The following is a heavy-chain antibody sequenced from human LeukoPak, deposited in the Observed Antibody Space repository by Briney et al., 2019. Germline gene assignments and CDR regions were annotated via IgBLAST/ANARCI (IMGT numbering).Heavy chain of an antibody. D-gene: IGHD5-12*01. J-gene: IGHJ4*02. CDR2: IYSSGTT. CDR3: ARAGGYLYYFDY. V-gene: IGHV4-39*07. Sequence: SETLSLTCTVSGGSISSGSYYWGWTRQPPGKGLEWIGSIYSSGTTYYNPSLTSRVTISLDTSENQFSLSLSSVTAADTAVYYCARAGGYLYYFDYWGLGTLVTVSS. CDR1: GGSISSGSYY.